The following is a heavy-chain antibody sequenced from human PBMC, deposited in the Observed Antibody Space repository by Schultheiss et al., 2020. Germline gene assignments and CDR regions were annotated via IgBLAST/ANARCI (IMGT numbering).Heavy chain of an antibody. CDR1: GGSISSGGYY. D-gene: IGHD4-17*01. V-gene: IGHV4-61*08. J-gene: IGHJ4*02. CDR3: AKDAQKNYGDYSYYFDY. CDR2: IYYSGST. Sequence: SETLSLTCTVSGGSISSGGYYWSWIRQPPGKGLEWIGYIYYSGSTNYNPSLKSRVTISVDTSKNQFSLKLSSVTAADTALYYCAKDAQKNYGDYSYYFDYWGKGTLVTVSS.